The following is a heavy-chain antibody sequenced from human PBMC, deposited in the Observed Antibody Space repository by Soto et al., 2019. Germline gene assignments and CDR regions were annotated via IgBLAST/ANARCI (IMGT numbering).Heavy chain of an antibody. CDR2: MSPNSGNT. D-gene: IGHD1-7*01. CDR3: ARWMVGAGTTMGFDP. CDR1: GYTFTSYD. Sequence: ASVKVSCKASGYTFTSYDINWVRQATGQGLEWMGWMSPNSGNTGYAQKFQGRVTMTRNTSISTAYMELSSLRSEDTAVYYCARWMVGAGTTMGFDPWGQGTLVTVSS. J-gene: IGHJ5*02. V-gene: IGHV1-8*01.